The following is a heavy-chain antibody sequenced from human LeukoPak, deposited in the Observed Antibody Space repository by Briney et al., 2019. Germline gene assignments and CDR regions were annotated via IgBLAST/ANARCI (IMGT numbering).Heavy chain of an antibody. CDR2: IYTSGST. V-gene: IGHV4-4*09. CDR1: GGSMSSYF. D-gene: IGHD6-6*01. Sequence: SETLSLTCIVSGGSMSSYFWSWIRQPPGKGLEWIGHIYTSGSTNYNPSLKSRVTISVDTSKNQFSLKVSSVTAADTAVYYCARTYSSSSHFDYWGQGTLVTVSS. CDR3: ARTYSSSSHFDY. J-gene: IGHJ4*02.